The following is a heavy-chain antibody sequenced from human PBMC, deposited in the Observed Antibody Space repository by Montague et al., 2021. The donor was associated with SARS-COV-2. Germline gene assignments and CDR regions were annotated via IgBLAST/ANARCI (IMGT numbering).Heavy chain of an antibody. CDR1: GDSIRTYY. Sequence: SETLSLTCTVSGDSIRTYYWTWIRQPPGKGLEWIGYIHFSGSTFYSPSLKSRVSISLDRTKNQVSLNLTSVTVADTAVYYCARVGSIVGATTYYYGMDVWGQGATVTVSS. J-gene: IGHJ6*02. D-gene: IGHD1-26*01. V-gene: IGHV4-59*01. CDR2: IHFSGST. CDR3: ARVGSIVGATTYYYGMDV.